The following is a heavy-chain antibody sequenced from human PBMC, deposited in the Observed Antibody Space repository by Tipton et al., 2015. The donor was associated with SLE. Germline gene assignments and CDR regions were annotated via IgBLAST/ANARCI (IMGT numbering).Heavy chain of an antibody. Sequence: GLVKPSETLSLTCTVSGGSISSYYWSWIRQPPGKGLEWVSYIGGTTNTLRYVDSVKGRFTISRDNAKNSLYLQMNSLRDEDTAVYYCVRDWAYAFDIWGQGTMVTVSS. CDR2: IGGTTNTL. CDR3: VRDWAYAFDI. J-gene: IGHJ3*02. CDR1: GGSISSYY. V-gene: IGHV3-48*02. D-gene: IGHD3-16*01.